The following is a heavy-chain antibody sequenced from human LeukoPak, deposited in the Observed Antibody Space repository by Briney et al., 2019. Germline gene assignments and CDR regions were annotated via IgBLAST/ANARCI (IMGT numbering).Heavy chain of an antibody. D-gene: IGHD6-13*01. J-gene: IGHJ5*02. CDR3: ARDLGAAGANWFDP. Sequence: ASVKVSCKASGGTFSSYAISWVRQAPGQGLEWMGGIIPIFGTANYAQKFQGRVTITADESTSTAYMELSSLRSEDTAVYYCARDLGAAGANWFDPWGQGTLVTVSS. V-gene: IGHV1-69*13. CDR1: GGTFSSYA. CDR2: IIPIFGTA.